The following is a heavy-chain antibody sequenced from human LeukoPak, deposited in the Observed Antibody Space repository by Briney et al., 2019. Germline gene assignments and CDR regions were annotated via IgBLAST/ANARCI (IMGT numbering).Heavy chain of an antibody. CDR2: ISSSSSYI. CDR3: ARDSGYGYGSLDY. CDR1: GFTFSSYS. J-gene: IGHJ4*02. V-gene: IGHV3-21*01. D-gene: IGHD5-18*01. Sequence: GGSLRLSCAASGFTFSSYSMNWVRQAPGKGLEWVSSISSSSSYIYYADSVKGRFTISRDNAKNSLYLQMNSLRAEDTAVYYCARDSGYGYGSLDYWGQGTLVTVSS.